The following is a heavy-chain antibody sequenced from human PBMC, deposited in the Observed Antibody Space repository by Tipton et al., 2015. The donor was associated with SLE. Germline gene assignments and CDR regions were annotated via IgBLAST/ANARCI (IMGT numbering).Heavy chain of an antibody. D-gene: IGHD4-17*01. J-gene: IGHJ3*02. CDR1: GYTFTSYG. V-gene: IGHV1-18*01. Sequence: QSGAEVKKPGSSVKVSCKASGYTFTSYGISWVRQAPGQGLEWMGWISAYNGNTNYAQKLQGRVTMATDTSTSTAYMELRSLRSDVTAVYYCATTVTTDAFAIWGQWTMVTVSS. CDR3: ATTVTTDAFAI. CDR2: ISAYNGNT.